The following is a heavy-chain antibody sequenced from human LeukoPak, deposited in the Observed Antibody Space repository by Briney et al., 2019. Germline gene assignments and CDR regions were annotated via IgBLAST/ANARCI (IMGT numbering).Heavy chain of an antibody. V-gene: IGHV1-3*01. Sequence: ASVKVSCKASGYTFTSYAVHWVRQAPGQRLEWMGWINAGNGNTKYSQKFQGRVTITRDTSASTAYMELSSLRSEDTAVYYCASLIVGATDYFDYWGQGTLVTVSS. D-gene: IGHD1-26*01. J-gene: IGHJ4*02. CDR2: INAGNGNT. CDR1: GYTFTSYA. CDR3: ASLIVGATDYFDY.